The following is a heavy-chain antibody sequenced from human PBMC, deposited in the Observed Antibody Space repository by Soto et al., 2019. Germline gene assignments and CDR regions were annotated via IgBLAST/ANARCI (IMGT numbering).Heavy chain of an antibody. Sequence: PGGSLRLSCAASGFTFSSYGMHWVRQAPGKGLEWVAVTSYDGGSRYYADSVKVRFTVSRDNSKKTLYLQMNSRRTEDTAMYYCAKESHYYDSSEDAFDIWGQGTMVTVSS. CDR1: GFTFSSYG. CDR2: TSYDGGSR. J-gene: IGHJ3*02. D-gene: IGHD3-22*01. V-gene: IGHV3-30*18. CDR3: AKESHYYDSSEDAFDI.